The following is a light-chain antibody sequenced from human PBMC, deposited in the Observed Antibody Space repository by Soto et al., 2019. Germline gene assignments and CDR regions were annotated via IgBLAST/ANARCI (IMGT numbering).Light chain of an antibody. CDR2: AAS. Sequence: DVPMTQSPSSLSASVGDSLTLTCRASQTVTSYLNWYQQKPGKAPKLLIYAASTLQSGVPSRFSGSGSGTEFTLTIISLQPEDFATYYCQQSYRFPKTFGRGTKVE. CDR3: QQSYRFPKT. V-gene: IGKV1-39*01. CDR1: QTVTSY. J-gene: IGKJ1*01.